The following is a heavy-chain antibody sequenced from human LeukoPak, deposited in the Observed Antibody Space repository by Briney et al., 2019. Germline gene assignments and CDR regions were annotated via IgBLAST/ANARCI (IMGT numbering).Heavy chain of an antibody. D-gene: IGHD2-2*01. CDR2: IYYSGST. J-gene: IGHJ6*03. CDR1: GGSISSSSYY. Sequence: SETLSLTCTVSGGSISSSSYYWGWIRQPPGKGLEWIGSIYYSGSTYYNPSLKSRVTISVDTSKNQFSLKLSSVTAADTAVYYCARDRVSTITPEGYYYMDVWGKGTTVTVSS. V-gene: IGHV4-39*07. CDR3: ARDRVSTITPEGYYYMDV.